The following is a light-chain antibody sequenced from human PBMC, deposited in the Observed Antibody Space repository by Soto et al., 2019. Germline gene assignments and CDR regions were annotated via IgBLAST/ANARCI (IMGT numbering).Light chain of an antibody. CDR3: TSYTCSSSPWV. Sequence: QSALTQPASVSGSPGQSITISCAGTSSDVGGYNYVSWYQQHPGKAPKLMIYEVTNRPSGVFNRFSGSNSGNTASLTISGLQAEYEADYYCTSYTCSSSPWVFGGGTKLTVL. J-gene: IGLJ3*02. CDR2: EVT. CDR1: SSDVGGYNY. V-gene: IGLV2-14*01.